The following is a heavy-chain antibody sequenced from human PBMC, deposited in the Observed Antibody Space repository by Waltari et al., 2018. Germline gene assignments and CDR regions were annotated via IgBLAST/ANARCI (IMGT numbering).Heavy chain of an antibody. CDR3: ARDFGDTGAHRYSYMDV. V-gene: IGHV1-46*01. CDR2: INPSAGGT. Sequence: QVQLVQSGAEVKKPGASVKVSCTASGYTFISSYIHWVRQAPGQGLEWVGAINPSAGGTSFSQKFQGRVTMTRDTSTNTVYMELSSLRSEDTAVYYCARDFGDTGAHRYSYMDVWGRGTSVSISS. D-gene: IGHD3-10*01. CDR1: GYTFISSY. J-gene: IGHJ6*03.